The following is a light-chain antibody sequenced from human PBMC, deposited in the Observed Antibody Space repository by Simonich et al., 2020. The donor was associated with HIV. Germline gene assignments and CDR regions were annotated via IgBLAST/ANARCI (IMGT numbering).Light chain of an antibody. V-gene: IGLV6-57*01. J-gene: IGLJ3*02. Sequence: NFMLTQPHSVSESPGKTATISCTRSSGSIASNYVQWDQQRPGSSPTTMVYEDNQRPSGVPDRFSGSIDSSSNSASLTISGLKTEDEADYYCQSYDRTNWVFGGGTTLTVL. CDR1: SGSIASNY. CDR2: EDN. CDR3: QSYDRTNWV.